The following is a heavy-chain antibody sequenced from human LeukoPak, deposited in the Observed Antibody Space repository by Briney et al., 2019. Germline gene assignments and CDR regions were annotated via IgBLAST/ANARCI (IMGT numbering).Heavy chain of an antibody. CDR3: ARFHSGPSGWYVLWYFDL. CDR2: IYNSENT. CDR1: GGSVTSYY. Sequence: PSETLSLTCTVSGGSVTSYYWSWIQQPPGKGLEWIGYIYNSENTKYNSSLESRVTMSEDTSKNQVFLKLSSVTAADTAVYYCARFHSGPSGWYVLWYFDLWGRGTLVTVSS. D-gene: IGHD6-19*01. J-gene: IGHJ2*01. V-gene: IGHV4-4*09.